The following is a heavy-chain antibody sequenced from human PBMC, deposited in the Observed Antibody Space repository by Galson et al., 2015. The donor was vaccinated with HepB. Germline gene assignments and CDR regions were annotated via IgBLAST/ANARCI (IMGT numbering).Heavy chain of an antibody. Sequence: SLRLSCAASGFTFSSYGMHWVRQAPGKGLEWVAVISYDGSNKYYADSVKGRFTISRDNSKNTLYLQMNSLRAEDTAVYYCAKDPQYYYDSSDYSYFDYWGQGTLVTVSS. D-gene: IGHD3-22*01. J-gene: IGHJ4*02. CDR1: GFTFSSYG. CDR2: ISYDGSNK. CDR3: AKDPQYYYDSSDYSYFDY. V-gene: IGHV3-30*18.